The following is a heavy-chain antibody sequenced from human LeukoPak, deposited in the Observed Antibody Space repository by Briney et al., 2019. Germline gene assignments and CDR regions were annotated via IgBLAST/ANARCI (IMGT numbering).Heavy chain of an antibody. CDR2: MWYDGTNK. V-gene: IGHV3-33*01. CDR1: GFNFNYYG. CDR3: ARDLQSDYFDY. J-gene: IGHJ4*02. D-gene: IGHD3-3*01. Sequence: QPGRSLRLSCAASGFNFNYYGMHWVRQAPAKGLEWVAFMWYDGTNKYYADSVKGRFTISRDNSWNTLYLQMNSLRAEDTAVYYCARDLQSDYFDYWGQGTLVTVSS.